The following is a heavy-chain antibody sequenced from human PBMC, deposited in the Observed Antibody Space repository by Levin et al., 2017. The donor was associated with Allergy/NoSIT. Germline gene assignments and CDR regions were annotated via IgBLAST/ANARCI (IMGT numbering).Heavy chain of an antibody. CDR3: ARDQPVYGDYAVLDY. V-gene: IGHV3-7*01. J-gene: IGHJ4*02. Sequence: ETLSLTCAASGFTFSSYWMSWVRQAPGKGLEWVANIKQDGSEKYYVDSVKGRFTISRDNAKNSLYLQMNSLRAEDTAVYYCARDQPVYGDYAVLDYWGQGTLVTVSS. D-gene: IGHD4-17*01. CDR2: IKQDGSEK. CDR1: GFTFSSYW.